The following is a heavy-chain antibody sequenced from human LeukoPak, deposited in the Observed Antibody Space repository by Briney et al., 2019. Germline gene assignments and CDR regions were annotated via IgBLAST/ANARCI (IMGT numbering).Heavy chain of an antibody. D-gene: IGHD3-3*01. CDR1: GGSFSGYY. V-gene: IGHV4-34*01. Sequence: SETLSLTCAVYGGSFSGYYWSWIRQPPGKGLEWIGEINHSGSTNYNPSLKSRVTISVDTSKNQFSLKLNSVTAADTAVYYCARRTIFGVVTAVFDYWGQGTLVTVSS. J-gene: IGHJ4*02. CDR2: INHSGST. CDR3: ARRTIFGVVTAVFDY.